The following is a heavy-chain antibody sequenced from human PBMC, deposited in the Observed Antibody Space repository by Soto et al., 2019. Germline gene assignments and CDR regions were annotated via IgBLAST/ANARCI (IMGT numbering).Heavy chain of an antibody. CDR1: VRIVSRQG. J-gene: IGHJ5*02. CDR2: ISFDGSNK. Sequence: LRLSCPPAVRIVSRQGIRVVRQVPGKGLEWVAVISFDGSNKYYADSVKGRFTISRDNSKNTLYLQMNSLRAEDTAVYYCAKGPMGGEFDPWGQGILVNVSA. D-gene: IGHD1-26*01. CDR3: AKGPMGGEFDP. V-gene: IGHV3-30*18.